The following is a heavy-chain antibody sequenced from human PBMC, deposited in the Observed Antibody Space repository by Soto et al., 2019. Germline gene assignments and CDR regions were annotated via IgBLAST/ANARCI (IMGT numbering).Heavy chain of an antibody. J-gene: IGHJ5*02. CDR2: IYWDDDK. CDR3: THIGSMAVAGTFVMNWFDP. Sequence: SGPTLVNPTQTLTLTCTFSGFSLSTSGVGVGWIRQPPGKALEWLALIYWDDDKRYSPSLKSRLTITKDTSKNQVVLTMTNMDPVDTATYYCTHIGSMAVAGTFVMNWFDPWGQGTLVTVSS. CDR1: GFSLSTSGVG. V-gene: IGHV2-5*02. D-gene: IGHD6-19*01.